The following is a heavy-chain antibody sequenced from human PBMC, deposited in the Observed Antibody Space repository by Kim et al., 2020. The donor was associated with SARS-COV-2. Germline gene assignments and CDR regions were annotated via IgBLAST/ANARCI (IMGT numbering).Heavy chain of an antibody. Sequence: SETLSLTCTVSGASISSYYWSWIRQPPGKGLEWIGYIYYSGSTNYNPSLKNRVTISIETSKNQFSLKLSSVTAADTAVYYCARDAPNSSGYYFLDYWGQGVLVTVSS. CDR2: IYYSGST. CDR1: GASISSYY. V-gene: IGHV4-59*13. J-gene: IGHJ4*02. D-gene: IGHD3-22*01. CDR3: ARDAPNSSGYYFLDY.